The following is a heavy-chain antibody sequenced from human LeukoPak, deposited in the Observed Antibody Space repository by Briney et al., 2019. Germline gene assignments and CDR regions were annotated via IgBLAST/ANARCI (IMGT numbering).Heavy chain of an antibody. Sequence: GGSLRLSCAASGFSFSSYSMNWVRQAPGKGLEWVSSISSSSSYIYYADSVKGRFTISRDNAKNSLYLQMNSLRAEDTAVYYCARDRGSEFDYWGQGTLVTVSS. J-gene: IGHJ4*02. CDR2: ISSSSSYI. CDR3: ARDRGSEFDY. V-gene: IGHV3-21*01. D-gene: IGHD1-26*01. CDR1: GFSFSSYS.